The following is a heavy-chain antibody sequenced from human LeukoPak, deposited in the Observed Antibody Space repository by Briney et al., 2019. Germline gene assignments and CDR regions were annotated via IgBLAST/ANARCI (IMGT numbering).Heavy chain of an antibody. CDR2: INPSGGST. V-gene: IGHV1-46*01. CDR1: GYTFTSYY. J-gene: IGHJ4*02. D-gene: IGHD6-13*01. CDR3: AREQSSSLTDY. Sequence: ASVKVSCKASGYTFTSYYMHWVRQAPGQGLEWMGIINPSGGSTSYAQKFQGRVTMTRDTSTSTVYMEPSSLRPEDTAVYYCAREQSSSLTDYWGQGTLVTVSS.